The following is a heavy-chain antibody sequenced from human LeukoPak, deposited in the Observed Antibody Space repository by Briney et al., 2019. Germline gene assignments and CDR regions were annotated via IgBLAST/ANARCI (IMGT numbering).Heavy chain of an antibody. V-gene: IGHV3-48*03. CDR1: GFTFSSYQ. J-gene: IGHJ4*02. CDR3: ATEAHCGGDC. CDR2: ISNSGSAI. D-gene: IGHD2-21*01. Sequence: GGSLRLSCAASGFTFSSYQMNWVRQAPGKGLEWVSYISNSGSAIYYADSVKGRFTISRDNARNSLYLQMNSLRAEDTAVYYCATEAHCGGDCWGQGTLVTVSS.